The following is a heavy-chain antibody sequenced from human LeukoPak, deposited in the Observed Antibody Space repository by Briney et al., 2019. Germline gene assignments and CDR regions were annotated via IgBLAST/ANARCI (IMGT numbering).Heavy chain of an antibody. D-gene: IGHD3-10*01. CDR1: GFSLGTSGVG. CDR2: IYWDDDK. CDR3: AHIPPNPYGSGSPPLDY. J-gene: IGHJ4*02. Sequence: KESGPTLVKPTQTLTLTCTFSGFSLGTSGVGVGWIRQPPGKALEWLALIYWDDDKRYSPSLKSRLTITKDTSKNQVVLTMTNMDPVDTATYYCAHIPPNPYGSGSPPLDYWGQGTLVTVSS. V-gene: IGHV2-5*02.